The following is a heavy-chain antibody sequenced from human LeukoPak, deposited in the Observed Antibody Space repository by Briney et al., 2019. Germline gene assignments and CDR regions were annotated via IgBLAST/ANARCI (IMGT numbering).Heavy chain of an antibody. CDR2: IFYSGST. Sequence: SETLSLTCAVSGGSISNYYWGWIRQPPGEGLEWIGYIFYSGSTNYNPSLKSRVTISVDSSRNQFSLKMNSVTTADTAVYYCARHLATATSAFDSWGRGTLVTVSS. J-gene: IGHJ4*02. V-gene: IGHV4-59*01. D-gene: IGHD1-26*01. CDR3: ARHLATATSAFDS. CDR1: GGSISNYY.